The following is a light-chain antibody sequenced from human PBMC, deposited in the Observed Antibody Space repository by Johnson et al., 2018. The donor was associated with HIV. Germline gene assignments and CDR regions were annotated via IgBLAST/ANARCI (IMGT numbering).Light chain of an antibody. V-gene: IGLV1-51*02. CDR2: ENN. Sequence: QSVLTQPPSVSAAPGQKVTISCSGSSSNIGNNYISWYQQLPGRAPKLLIYENNKRPSGIPDRFSGSKSGTSATLGITGLQTGDEAAYYCGTWDNSLSAYVFGTGTKVTVL. CDR1: SSNIGNNY. J-gene: IGLJ1*01. CDR3: GTWDNSLSAYV.